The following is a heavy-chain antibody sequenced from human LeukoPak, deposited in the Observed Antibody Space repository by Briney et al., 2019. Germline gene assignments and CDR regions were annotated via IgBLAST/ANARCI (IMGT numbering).Heavy chain of an antibody. V-gene: IGHV3-74*01. D-gene: IGHD3-10*01. CDR3: ARVLLWFGESDFDY. CDR2: INSDGSST. J-gene: IGHJ4*02. Sequence: GGSLRLSCAASGFTLSSYWMHWVRQAPGKGLVWVSRINSDGSSTSYADSVKGRFTISRDNAKNTLYLRMNSLRAEDTAVYYCARVLLWFGESDFDYWGQGTLVTVSS. CDR1: GFTLSSYW.